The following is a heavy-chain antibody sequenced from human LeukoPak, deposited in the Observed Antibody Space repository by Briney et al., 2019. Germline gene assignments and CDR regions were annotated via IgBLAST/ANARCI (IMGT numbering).Heavy chain of an antibody. CDR2: IIHIPGIA. D-gene: IGHD2-21*01. V-gene: IGHV1-69*02. J-gene: IGHJ4*02. CDR1: GGTLSSYT. CDR3: GHESSRAYCGGDCSSPESY. Sequence: GSSVKVSCKASGGTLSSYTICWVRQAPGQGLEWVGRIIHIPGIANYAHKFQGRVTITAGKSTSTAYMALISLRSEDTAVYYCGHESSRAYCGGDCSSPESYWGQGTLVTVSS.